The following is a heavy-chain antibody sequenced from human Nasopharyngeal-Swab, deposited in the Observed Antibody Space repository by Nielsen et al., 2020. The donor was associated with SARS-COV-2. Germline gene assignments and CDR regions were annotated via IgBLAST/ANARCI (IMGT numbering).Heavy chain of an antibody. V-gene: IGHV3-11*01. J-gene: IGHJ6*03. D-gene: IGHD4-11*01. Sequence: GGSLRLSCAASGFTFSDYYMSWIRQAPGKGLEWVSYISSSGSTIYYADSVKGRFTISRDNSKSTLYLQMNSLRAEDTAAYYCAKDLNSNFLNYMDVWGKGTTVSVSS. CDR3: AKDLNSNFLNYMDV. CDR1: GFTFSDYY. CDR2: ISSSGSTI.